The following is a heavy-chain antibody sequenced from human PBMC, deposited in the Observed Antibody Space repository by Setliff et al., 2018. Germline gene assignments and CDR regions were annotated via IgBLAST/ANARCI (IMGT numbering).Heavy chain of an antibody. V-gene: IGHV4-34*01. CDR3: ARASSGWYSAYYYYMDV. Sequence: SETLSLTCAASGGTFSDYYWTWIRQPPGKGLEWIGEINHSGSTNYNPSLKGRATLSIDASKRQFSLSLTSVTAADTAVYYCARASSGWYSAYYYYMDVWGKGTTVTVSS. J-gene: IGHJ6*03. D-gene: IGHD6-19*01. CDR2: INHSGST. CDR1: GGTFSDYY.